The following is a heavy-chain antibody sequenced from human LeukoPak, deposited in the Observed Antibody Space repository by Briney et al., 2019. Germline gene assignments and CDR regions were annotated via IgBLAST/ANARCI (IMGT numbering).Heavy chain of an antibody. Sequence: ASVKVSCKASGGTFSSYTISWVRQAPGQGLEWMGRIIHILGIANYAQKFQGRVTITADKSTSTAYMELSSLRSEDTAVYYCARDQCSGGGCYSAFDYWGQGTLVTVSS. V-gene: IGHV1-69*04. J-gene: IGHJ4*02. CDR2: IIHILGIA. CDR3: ARDQCSGGGCYSAFDY. CDR1: GGTFSSYT. D-gene: IGHD2-15*01.